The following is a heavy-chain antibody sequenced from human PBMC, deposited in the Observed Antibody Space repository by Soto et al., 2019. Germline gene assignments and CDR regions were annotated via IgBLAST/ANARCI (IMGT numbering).Heavy chain of an antibody. CDR2: IYYSGST. CDR3: ARHEGDYPPRGNWFDP. D-gene: IGHD4-17*01. CDR1: SGSISTYY. Sequence: SETLSLTCTVSSGSISTYYWSWIRQPPGKGLEWIGSIYYSGSTYYNPSLKSRVTISVDTSKNQFSLKLSSVTAADTAVYYCARHEGDYPPRGNWFDPWGQGTLVTVSS. J-gene: IGHJ5*02. V-gene: IGHV4-59*08.